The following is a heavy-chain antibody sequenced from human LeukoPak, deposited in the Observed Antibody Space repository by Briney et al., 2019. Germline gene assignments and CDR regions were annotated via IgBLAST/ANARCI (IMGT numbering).Heavy chain of an antibody. J-gene: IGHJ5*02. D-gene: IGHD6-13*01. CDR1: GYTFTNYG. Sequence: ASVTVSCKASGYTFTNYGISWLRQAPGQGLNWMGWMSAYNGNKNYAQKLQGRVTMPTSTSTSTAYMELRSLRSDDTAVYYCARGRAAAAPGDWFDPWGQGTLVTVSS. CDR2: MSAYNGNK. CDR3: ARGRAAAAPGDWFDP. V-gene: IGHV1-18*01.